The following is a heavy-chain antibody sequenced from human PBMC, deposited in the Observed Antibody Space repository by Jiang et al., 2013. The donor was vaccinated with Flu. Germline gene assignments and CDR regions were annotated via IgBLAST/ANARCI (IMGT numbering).Heavy chain of an antibody. CDR3: ARDRLDYYDSSGYYYYYMDV. V-gene: IGHV1-69*01. CDR1: GGTFSSYA. D-gene: IGHD3-22*01. J-gene: IGHJ6*03. CDR2: IIPIFGTA. Sequence: PGSSVKVSCKASGGTFSSYAISWVRQAPGQGLEWMGGIIPIFGTANYAQKFQGRVTITADESTSTAYMELSSLRSEDTAVYYCARDRLDYYDSSGYYYYYMDVWGKGTTVTVSS.